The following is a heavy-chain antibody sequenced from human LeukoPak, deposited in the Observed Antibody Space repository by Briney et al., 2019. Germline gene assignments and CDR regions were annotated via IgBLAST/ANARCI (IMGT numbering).Heavy chain of an antibody. J-gene: IGHJ5*02. CDR2: IYISGST. D-gene: IGHD6-13*01. V-gene: IGHV4-61*02. CDR1: GGSISSGSYY. CDR3: ARVYIASPGQFDP. Sequence: SQTLSLTCTVSGGSISSGSYYWSWIRQPAGKGLEWIGRIYISGSTSYNPSLKSRVTISVDTSKNQFSLKPSSVTAADTAVYYCARVYIASPGQFDPWGQGTLVTVSS.